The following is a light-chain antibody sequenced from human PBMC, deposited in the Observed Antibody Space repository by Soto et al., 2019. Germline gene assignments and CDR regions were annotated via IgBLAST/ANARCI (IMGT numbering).Light chain of an antibody. J-gene: IGLJ1*01. CDR1: SSDVGGYNY. CDR3: ASYTTSSIYV. V-gene: IGLV2-14*03. CDR2: DVS. Sequence: QSVLTQPASVSGSPGQSIAISCTGTSSDVGGYNYVSWYQQHPGKAPKLIRYDVSSRPSGVSDRFSGSKSGNTASLTISGLQAEDEADYYCASYTTSSIYVFGTGTKVTVL.